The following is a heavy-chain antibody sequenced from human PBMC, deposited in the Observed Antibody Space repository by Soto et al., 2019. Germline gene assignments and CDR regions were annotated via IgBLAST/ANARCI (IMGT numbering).Heavy chain of an antibody. CDR1: GGSISDGNYY. J-gene: IGHJ5*02. CDR2: IHHSGTT. V-gene: IGHV4-30-4*08. D-gene: IGHD6-19*01. Sequence: PSETLSLTCTVAGGSISDGNYYLNWIRQFPGKGLEWIGHIHHSGTTKINSSLKSRVTISIDTSRNQFSLKVRSLTAADTAVYYCAGMAYTSGLRFDPWGPGTLVTVSS. CDR3: AGMAYTSGLRFDP.